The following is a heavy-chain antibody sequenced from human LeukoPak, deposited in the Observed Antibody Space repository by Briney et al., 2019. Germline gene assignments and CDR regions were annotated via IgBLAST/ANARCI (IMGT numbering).Heavy chain of an antibody. V-gene: IGHV3-11*01. CDR3: ARAMVRGVPLDY. Sequence: GGSLRLSCAASGFTFSDYYVSWIRQAPGKGLEWVSYISSSGSTIYYADSVKGRFTISRDNAKNSLYLQMNSLRAEDTAVYYCARAMVRGVPLDYWGQGTLVTVSS. CDR1: GFTFSDYY. CDR2: ISSSGSTI. D-gene: IGHD3-10*01. J-gene: IGHJ4*02.